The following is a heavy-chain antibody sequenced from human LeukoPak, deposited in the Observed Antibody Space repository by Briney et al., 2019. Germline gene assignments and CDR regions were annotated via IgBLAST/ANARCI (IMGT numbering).Heavy chain of an antibody. Sequence: ASVKVSCKASGYTFTSYYMHWVRQAPGQGLEWMGIINPSGGSTSYAQKFQGRVTMTRDTSTSTVYMELSSLRSEDTAVYYCVSAGGSSGWFRDAFDIWGQGTMVTVFS. D-gene: IGHD6-19*01. CDR1: GYTFTSYY. CDR3: VSAGGSSGWFRDAFDI. CDR2: INPSGGST. J-gene: IGHJ3*02. V-gene: IGHV1-46*01.